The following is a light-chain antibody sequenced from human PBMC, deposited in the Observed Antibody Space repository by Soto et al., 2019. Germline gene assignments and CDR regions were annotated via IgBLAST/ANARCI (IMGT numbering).Light chain of an antibody. CDR3: QQYNNWPLYT. Sequence: ERVMTQSPGTLSVSPGERATLSCRASQGIGTNLAWYQQRPGQAPRLLIYAASSRATDIPARFTGRGSGTEFTLTISSLQSEDFAVYFCQQYNNWPLYTCGQGTKLEI. J-gene: IGKJ2*01. CDR2: AAS. CDR1: QGIGTN. V-gene: IGKV3-15*01.